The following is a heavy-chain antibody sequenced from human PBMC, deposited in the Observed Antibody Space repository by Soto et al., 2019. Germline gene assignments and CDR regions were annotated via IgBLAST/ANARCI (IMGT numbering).Heavy chain of an antibody. D-gene: IGHD2-21*02. Sequence: GGSLRLSCAASVFTFSNFGMHWVRQAPGKGLEWVAAIWFDGTNKYYVDSVKGRFTISRDNSKNTLYLQMNSLRAEDTAVYYCAREGDEYYFDFWGHGTLVTVSS. CDR1: VFTFSNFG. J-gene: IGHJ4*01. CDR2: IWFDGTNK. CDR3: AREGDEYYFDF. V-gene: IGHV3-33*01.